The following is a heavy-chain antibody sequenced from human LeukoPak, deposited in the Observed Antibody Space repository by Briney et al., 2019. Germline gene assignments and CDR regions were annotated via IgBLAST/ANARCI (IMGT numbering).Heavy chain of an antibody. V-gene: IGHV1-2*02. D-gene: IGHD6-19*01. CDR1: GYTFTGYY. J-gene: IGHJ4*02. CDR3: ARALPYSSASDYGY. Sequence: KPGASVKVSCKASGYTFTGYYMHWVRQAPGQGLEWMGWIDPNSGGTNYAQKLQGRVTMTTDTSTSTAYMELRSLRSDDTAVYYCARALPYSSASDYGYWGQGTLVTVSS. CDR2: IDPNSGGT.